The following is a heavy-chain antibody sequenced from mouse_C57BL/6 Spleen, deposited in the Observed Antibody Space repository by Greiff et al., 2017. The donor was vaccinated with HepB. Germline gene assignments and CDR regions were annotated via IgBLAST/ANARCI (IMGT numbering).Heavy chain of an antibody. Sequence: EVKLMESGGGLVQPKGSLKLSCAASGFTFNTYAMHWVRQAPGKGLEWVAHIRSKSSNYATYYADSVKDRFTISRDDSQSMLYLQMNNLKTEDTAMYYCVRGDDFDYWGQGTTLTVSS. CDR3: VRGDDFDY. V-gene: IGHV10-3*01. J-gene: IGHJ2*01. CDR2: IRSKSSNYAT. CDR1: GFTFNTYA. D-gene: IGHD3-3*01.